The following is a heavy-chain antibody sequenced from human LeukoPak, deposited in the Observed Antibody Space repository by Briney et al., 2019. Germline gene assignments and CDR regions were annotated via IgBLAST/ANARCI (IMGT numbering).Heavy chain of an antibody. V-gene: IGHV3-23*01. D-gene: IGHD3-10*01. J-gene: IGHJ4*02. CDR3: AKSRSPYYYGSGSTHAGY. Sequence: PGGSLRLSCAASGFTFSSYAMSWVRQAPGKGLEWVSAISGSGGSTYYADSVKGRFTISRDNSKNTLYLQMNSLRAEDTAVYYRAKSRSPYYYGSGSTHAGYWGQGTLVTVSS. CDR1: GFTFSSYA. CDR2: ISGSGGST.